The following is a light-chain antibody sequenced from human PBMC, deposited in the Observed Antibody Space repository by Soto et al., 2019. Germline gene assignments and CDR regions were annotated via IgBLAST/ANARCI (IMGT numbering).Light chain of an antibody. CDR1: QSVSSY. CDR3: QQYGSSRT. V-gene: IGKV3-20*01. Sequence: EIFLTQSPGTLSLSPGEIATLSCRASQSVSSYLAWYQQKPGQAPRLLIYGASSRATGIPDRFSGSGSGTDFTLTISRLEPEDFAVYYCQQYGSSRTFGQGTKVDIK. J-gene: IGKJ1*01. CDR2: GAS.